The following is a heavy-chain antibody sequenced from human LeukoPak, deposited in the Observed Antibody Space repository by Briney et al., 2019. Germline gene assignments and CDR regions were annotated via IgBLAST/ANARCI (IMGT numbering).Heavy chain of an antibody. CDR3: ATGSSSWYGNFDY. CDR1: GYTFTGYY. V-gene: IGHV1-2*02. CDR2: INPNSGGT. Sequence: ASVKVSCKASGYTFTGYYMHWVRQAPGQGLEWMGWINPNSGGTNYAQKIPGRVTMTRDTSISTAYMELSRLRSDDTAVYYCATGSSSWYGNFDYWGQGTLVTVSS. D-gene: IGHD6-13*01. J-gene: IGHJ4*02.